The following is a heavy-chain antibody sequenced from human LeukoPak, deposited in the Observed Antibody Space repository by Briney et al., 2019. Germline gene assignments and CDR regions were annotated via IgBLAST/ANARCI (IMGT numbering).Heavy chain of an antibody. J-gene: IGHJ4*02. CDR2: SSYTGRT. CDR1: RPSISSSSDG. CDR3: AIHVLRGWESYPFDK. V-gene: IGHV4-39*01. D-gene: IGHD3-16*02. Sequence: SQTLSLTCTLSRPSISSSSDGWGWLRQPPGKGLEWIGGSSYTGRTYFNPSLFARAAISVDTSNTRFSLRLTSTPAADTAVYFCAIHVLRGWESYPFDKWGQGTLVTVSS.